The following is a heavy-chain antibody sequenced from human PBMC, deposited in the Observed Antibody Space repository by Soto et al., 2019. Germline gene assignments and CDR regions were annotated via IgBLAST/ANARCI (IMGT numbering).Heavy chain of an antibody. V-gene: IGHV4-28*01. CDR2: IYYSGST. CDR3: ARSSGSYGMDV. D-gene: IGHD3-10*01. J-gene: IGHJ6*02. Sequence: NPSETLSLTCAVSGYSISSSNWWGWIRQPPGKGLEWIGYIYYSGSTYYNPSLKSRVTMSVDTSKNQFSLKLSSVTAVDTAVYYCARSSGSYGMDVWGQGTTVTVSS. CDR1: GYSISSSNW.